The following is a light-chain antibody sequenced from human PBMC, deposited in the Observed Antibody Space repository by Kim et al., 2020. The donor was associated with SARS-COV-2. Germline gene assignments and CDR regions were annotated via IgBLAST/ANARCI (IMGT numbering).Light chain of an antibody. J-gene: IGKJ2*02. Sequence: SPGERATLSCRASQSVSSYLAWYQQKPGQAPRLLIYDASNRATGIPARFSGSGSGTDFTLTISSLEPEDFAVYYCQQRSNWPPGWTFGQGTKLEI. CDR1: QSVSSY. V-gene: IGKV3-11*01. CDR2: DAS. CDR3: QQRSNWPPGWT.